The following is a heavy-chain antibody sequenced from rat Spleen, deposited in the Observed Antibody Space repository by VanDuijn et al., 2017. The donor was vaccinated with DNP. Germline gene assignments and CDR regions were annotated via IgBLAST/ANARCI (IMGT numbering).Heavy chain of an antibody. J-gene: IGHJ2*01. V-gene: IGHV3-1*01. CDR1: SYSITSNY. Sequence: EVQLQESGPGLVKPSQSLSLTCSVSSYSITSNYWGWIRKFPGNKMEYIGHISYSGSTNYNPLLKSRISISRDTSKNQFFLQLSSLTTEDTATYYCARWTRYFDYWGQGVMVTVSS. CDR3: ARWTRYFDY. D-gene: IGHD1-4*01. CDR2: ISYSGST.